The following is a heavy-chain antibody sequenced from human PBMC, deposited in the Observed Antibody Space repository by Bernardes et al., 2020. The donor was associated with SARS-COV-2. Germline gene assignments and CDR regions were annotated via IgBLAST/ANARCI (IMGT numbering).Heavy chain of an antibody. V-gene: IGHV3-23*01. CDR3: ARRAMGVGGAYLFDY. D-gene: IGHD3-10*01. J-gene: IGHJ4*02. CDR2: LGTKT. CDR1: GYTLTEFS. Sequence: SCKVSGYTLTEFSMHWVRQAPGKGLEWVSSLGTKTYYTDSVNGRFTVSRDNSKNTLFLEMKSLRADDTAVYYCARRAMGVGGAYLFDYWGRGTLVTVS.